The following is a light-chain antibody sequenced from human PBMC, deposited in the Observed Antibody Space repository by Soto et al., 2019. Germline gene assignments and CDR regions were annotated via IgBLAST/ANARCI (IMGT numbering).Light chain of an antibody. CDR1: QSVSSSY. J-gene: IGKJ4*01. Sequence: EIVLTQSPGTLSLSPGERATLSCRASQSVSSSYLAWYQQKPGQAPRLLIYGASSRATGIPDRFSGSGSGTDFPLTIIRLEHEAFAVYYCQQYGSSPRLTFGGGTKVEIK. V-gene: IGKV3-20*01. CDR2: GAS. CDR3: QQYGSSPRLT.